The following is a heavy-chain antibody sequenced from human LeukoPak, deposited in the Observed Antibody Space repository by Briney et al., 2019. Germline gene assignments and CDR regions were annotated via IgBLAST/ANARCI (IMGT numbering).Heavy chain of an antibody. V-gene: IGHV3-23*01. CDR2: ISHSGGST. CDR3: VRGGYSGYEYAFDI. D-gene: IGHD5-12*01. CDR1: GFTFSSYA. Sequence: GGSLRLSCAASGFTFSSYAMSWVRQAPGKGLEWVSSISHSGGSTSNAHSVKGRFTISRDNSKNTLYLQMNSLRAEDTAVYYCVRGGYSGYEYAFDIWGQGTMVTVSS. J-gene: IGHJ3*02.